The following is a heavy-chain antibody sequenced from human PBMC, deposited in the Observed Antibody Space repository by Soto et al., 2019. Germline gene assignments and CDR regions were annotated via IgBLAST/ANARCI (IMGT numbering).Heavy chain of an antibody. V-gene: IGHV4-4*07. J-gene: IGHJ4*02. CDR2: IYTSGST. D-gene: IGHD2-2*01. CDR3: ARDRLGCSSTSCYPE. Sequence: SETLSLTCTVSGGSISSYYWSWIRQPAGKGLEWIGRIYTSGSTNYNPSLKSRVTMSVDTSKNQFSLKLSSVTAADTAVYYCARDRLGCSSTSCYPEWGQGTLVTVSS. CDR1: GGSISSYY.